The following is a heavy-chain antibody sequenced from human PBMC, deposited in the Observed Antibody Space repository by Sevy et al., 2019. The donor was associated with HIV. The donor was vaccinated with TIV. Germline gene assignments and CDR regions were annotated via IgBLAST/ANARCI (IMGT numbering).Heavy chain of an antibody. CDR1: GFTFSNAW. D-gene: IGHD2-8*02. V-gene: IGHV3-15*01. CDR2: ITSKTDGGTI. CDR3: STDPIIVLLVTDGMDV. J-gene: IGHJ6*02. Sequence: GGSLRLSCAASGFTFSNAWMSWVRQAPGKGLEWVGRITSKTDGGTIDYATPVKGRFTISRDDSKNTVYLQMNSLKSEDTAVYYCSTDPIIVLLVTDGMDVWGHGTTVTVSS.